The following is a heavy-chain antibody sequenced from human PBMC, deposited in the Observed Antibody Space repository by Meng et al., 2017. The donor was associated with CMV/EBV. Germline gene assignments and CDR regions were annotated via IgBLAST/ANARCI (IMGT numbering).Heavy chain of an antibody. Sequence: SGCSISSSSYYWGWIRQPPGKGLEWIGSIYYSGSTYYSPSLKSRVTISVDTSKNQFSLKLSSVTAADTAVYYRARDGHDSSGYNFDYWGQGTLVTVSS. CDR3: ARDGHDSSGYNFDY. V-gene: IGHV4-39*07. D-gene: IGHD3-22*01. J-gene: IGHJ4*02. CDR2: IYYSGST. CDR1: GCSISSSSYY.